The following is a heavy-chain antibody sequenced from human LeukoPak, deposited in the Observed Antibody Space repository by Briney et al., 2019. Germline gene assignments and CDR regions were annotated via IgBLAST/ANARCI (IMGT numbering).Heavy chain of an antibody. CDR1: GGSISSGGYY. V-gene: IGHV4-30-2*01. Sequence: SETLSLTRTVSGGSISSGGYYWSWIRQPPGKGLEWIGYVYHSGSTYYNPSLKSRVTISVDRSKNQFSLKLSSVTAADTAVYYCARDDDFWSGYYYMDVWGKGTTVTVSS. CDR3: ARDDDFWSGYYYMDV. D-gene: IGHD3-3*01. CDR2: VYHSGST. J-gene: IGHJ6*03.